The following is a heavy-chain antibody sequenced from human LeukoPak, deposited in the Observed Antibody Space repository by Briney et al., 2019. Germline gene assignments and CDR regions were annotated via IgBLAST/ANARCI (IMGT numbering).Heavy chain of an antibody. D-gene: IGHD6-19*01. Sequence: PGGSLRLSCAASGFTFSSYGMHGVRQAPGKGLEVVAVIWYDGSKKYYADSVKGRFTISRDNSKNSLYLQMNSLRAEDTALYYCARGYSSGWYTYYFDYWGQGTLVTVSS. CDR2: IWYDGSKK. CDR1: GFTFSSYG. CDR3: ARGYSSGWYTYYFDY. J-gene: IGHJ4*02. V-gene: IGHV3-33*01.